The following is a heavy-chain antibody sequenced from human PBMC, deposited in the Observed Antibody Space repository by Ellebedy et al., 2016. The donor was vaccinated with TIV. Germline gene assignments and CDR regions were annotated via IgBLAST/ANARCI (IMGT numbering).Heavy chain of an antibody. CDR1: GYTFTSYY. V-gene: IGHV1-46*01. Sequence: ASVKVSCKASGYTFTSYYMHWVRQAPGQGLEWMGIINPSGGSTSYAQKFQGRVTITRDTSASTASLELSSLTSEDTAVYYCARQADYYSGSGTHWFDPWGQGTLVTVSS. J-gene: IGHJ5*02. CDR2: INPSGGST. D-gene: IGHD3-10*01. CDR3: ARQADYYSGSGTHWFDP.